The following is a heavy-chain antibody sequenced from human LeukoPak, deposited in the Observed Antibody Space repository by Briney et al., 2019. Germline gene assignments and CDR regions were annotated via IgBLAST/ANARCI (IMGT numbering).Heavy chain of an antibody. Sequence: GGSLRLSCAASGFTFSSYWMSWVRQAPGKGLEWVANINKDGGEKYYVDSVKGRFTISRDNAKNSLYLQMNSLRADDTAVYYCAKDRDSGYDYDAFDIWGQGTMVTVSS. J-gene: IGHJ3*02. CDR2: INKDGGEK. D-gene: IGHD5-12*01. CDR1: GFTFSSYW. V-gene: IGHV3-7*03. CDR3: AKDRDSGYDYDAFDI.